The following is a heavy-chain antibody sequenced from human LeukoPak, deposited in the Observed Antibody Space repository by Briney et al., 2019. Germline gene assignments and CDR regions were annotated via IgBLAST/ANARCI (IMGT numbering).Heavy chain of an antibody. Sequence: GGSLTLSCAASGFSFSSYWMSWVRQAPGKGLEWLANIKQDGSEKYYVDSVKGRFTISRDNGKKSMYLQMNSLRAEDTAVYYCARWAGGHYDYWGQGTLVTVSS. J-gene: IGHJ4*02. CDR1: GFSFSSYW. D-gene: IGHD4-17*01. CDR2: IKQDGSEK. V-gene: IGHV3-7*01. CDR3: ARWAGGHYDY.